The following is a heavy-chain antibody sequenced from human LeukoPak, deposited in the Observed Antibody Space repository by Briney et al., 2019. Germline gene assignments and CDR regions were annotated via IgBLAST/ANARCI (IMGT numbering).Heavy chain of an antibody. CDR1: GYRFSTYW. J-gene: IGHJ5*02. D-gene: IGHD1-1*01. Sequence: GESLKISCQGSGYRFSTYWIAWVRQMPGKGLEWMGIIYPGDSDINYSPSFEGQVTISADKSINTAYLQWNNLRLSDTAMYYCARRGTGTERSLDPWGQGTLVTVSS. V-gene: IGHV5-51*01. CDR3: ARRGTGTERSLDP. CDR2: IYPGDSDI.